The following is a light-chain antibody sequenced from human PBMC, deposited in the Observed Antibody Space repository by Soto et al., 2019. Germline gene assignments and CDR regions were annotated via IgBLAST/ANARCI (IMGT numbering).Light chain of an antibody. J-gene: IGLJ3*02. CDR2: EVT. CDR1: GSDIGNYNW. Sequence: QSALTQPASVSGSPGQSITISCTGTGSDIGNYNWVSWYQQHPGKAPKLLIYEVTSRPSGVSNRFSGSKSGNAASLTISGLQADDEAHYYCSSSAAYSTLWVFGGGTKLTVL. CDR3: SSSAAYSTLWV. V-gene: IGLV2-14*01.